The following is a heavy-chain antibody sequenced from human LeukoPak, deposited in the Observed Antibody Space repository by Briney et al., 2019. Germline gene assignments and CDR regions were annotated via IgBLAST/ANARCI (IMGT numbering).Heavy chain of an antibody. V-gene: IGHV3-23*01. CDR2: ISGSGGST. D-gene: IGHD6-19*01. Sequence: PGGSLRLSCAASGFTFSSYAMSWVRQAPGKGLEWVSAISGSGGSTYYADSVKGRFTISRDNSKNTLYLQMNSLRAEDTAVYYCAKDRQQWPIRNYFDYWGQGTLVTVSS. CDR1: GFTFSSYA. CDR3: AKDRQQWPIRNYFDY. J-gene: IGHJ4*02.